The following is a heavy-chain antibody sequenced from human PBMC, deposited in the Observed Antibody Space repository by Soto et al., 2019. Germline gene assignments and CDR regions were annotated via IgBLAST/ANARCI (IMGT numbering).Heavy chain of an antibody. CDR3: ARGRKGDYYYYNGMDV. V-gene: IGHV4-34*01. Sequence: PSGTLSLTCAAYGASFSGYYWSWIRQPPGKGLEWIGEINHSGSTNYNPSLKSRVTISVDTSKNQFSLKLSSVTAADTAVYYCARGRKGDYYYYNGMDVWGQGTTVTVSS. J-gene: IGHJ6*02. CDR1: GASFSGYY. CDR2: INHSGST.